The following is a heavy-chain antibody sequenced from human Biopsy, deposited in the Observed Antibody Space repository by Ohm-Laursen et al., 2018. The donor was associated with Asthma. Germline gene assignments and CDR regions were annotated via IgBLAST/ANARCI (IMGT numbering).Heavy chain of an antibody. CDR2: ISYDGRET. D-gene: IGHD2-21*02. Sequence: SLRLSCAASGFSFSNYGMPWVRQGPGKGPEWVALISYDGRETGYVDSVKGRFTISRDNFRNTVHLQMSSLRPEDSAVYYCTRDRFYNSVTSESFYYGVDVWGQGTTVTVSS. J-gene: IGHJ6*02. CDR3: TRDRFYNSVTSESFYYGVDV. V-gene: IGHV3-30*03. CDR1: GFSFSNYG.